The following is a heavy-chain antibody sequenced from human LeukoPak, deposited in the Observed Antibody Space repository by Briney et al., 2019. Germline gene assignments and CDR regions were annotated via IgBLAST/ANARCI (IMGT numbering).Heavy chain of an antibody. V-gene: IGHV3-48*01. CDR3: VRGSTGYYYGFEF. CDR1: GFTFSNYS. Sequence: GGSLRLSCAASGFTFSNYSMNWVRQAPGKGLEWLSYISPRSGTIKYADSVKGRFTTSRDNVKNSLHLQMNSLRAEDTAKYYCVRGSTGYYYGFEFWGQGTLLTVSS. CDR2: ISPRSGTI. J-gene: IGHJ4*02. D-gene: IGHD3-22*01.